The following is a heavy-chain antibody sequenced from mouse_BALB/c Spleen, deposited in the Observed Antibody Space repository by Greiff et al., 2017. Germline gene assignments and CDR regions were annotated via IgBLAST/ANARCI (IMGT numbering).Heavy chain of an antibody. CDR1: GFTFTDYY. CDR3: ARDITSVVTDY. V-gene: IGHV7-3*02. Sequence: DVKLVESGGGLVQPGGSLRFSCATSGFTFTDYYMSWVRQPPGKALEWLGFIRNKANGYTTEYSESVKGRFTISRDNSPSILYLHMNTLRAEDSATSYCARDITSVVTDYWGQGTTLTVSS. CDR2: IRNKANGYTT. D-gene: IGHD1-1*01. J-gene: IGHJ2*01.